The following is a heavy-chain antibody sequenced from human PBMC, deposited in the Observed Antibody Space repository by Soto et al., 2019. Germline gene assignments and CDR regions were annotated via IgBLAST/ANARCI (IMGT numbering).Heavy chain of an antibody. CDR2: MSHDGRYI. Sequence: GGSLRLSCVTSGFTFSVYGMHWVRQAPGKGLEWVAGMSHDGRYIYYGDSMKGRFTISRDNPRNTLYLQVNSLISEDTAVYYCARGRFRVPPGIDTLFDFWGQGTLVTVSS. D-gene: IGHD1-26*01. V-gene: IGHV3-30*03. CDR3: ARGRFRVPPGIDTLFDF. J-gene: IGHJ4*02. CDR1: GFTFSVYG.